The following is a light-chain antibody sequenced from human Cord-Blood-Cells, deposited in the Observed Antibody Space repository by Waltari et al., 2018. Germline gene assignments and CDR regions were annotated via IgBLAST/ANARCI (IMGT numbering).Light chain of an antibody. CDR1: SSDVGSYNL. CDR2: EGS. J-gene: IGLJ3*02. CDR3: CSYAGSWV. V-gene: IGLV2-23*01. Sequence: QSALTQPASVSGSPGQSITISCTGTSSDVGSYNLVSWYQQHPGKAPKRMIYEGSKRPSGVSNRFAGCKSGNTASLTISGLQAEDEADYYCCSYAGSWVFGGGTKLTVL.